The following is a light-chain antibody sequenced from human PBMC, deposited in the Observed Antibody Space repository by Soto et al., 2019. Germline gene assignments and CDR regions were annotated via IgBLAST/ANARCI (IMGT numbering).Light chain of an antibody. CDR3: QQRSSWPRT. J-gene: IGKJ1*01. CDR1: QNISNY. V-gene: IGKV3-11*01. Sequence: EIVMTQSPATLSVSPGERATLSCRASQNISNYLIWYQQKPGQAPRLLIYDVSNRATGIPARFSGSGSGTDFTLTISSLEPEDFAVYYCQQRSSWPRTFGQGTKVDIK. CDR2: DVS.